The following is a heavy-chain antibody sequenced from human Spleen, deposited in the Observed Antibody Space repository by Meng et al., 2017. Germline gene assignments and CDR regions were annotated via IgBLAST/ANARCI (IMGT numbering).Heavy chain of an antibody. CDR2: VYHDGST. V-gene: IGHV4-4*02. J-gene: IGHJ4*01. CDR1: GVSITNNNW. D-gene: IGHD2-15*01. Sequence: QVPLQDSGPGQVKPSGTLSLTCTVSGVSITNNNWWNWVRQPPGKGLEWIGEVYHDGSTDYNPSLKSRVTISVDRSNNQFSLRLTSVTAADTAIYYCARGYRSKWWYFDYWGHGTLVTVSS. CDR3: ARGYRSKWWYFDY.